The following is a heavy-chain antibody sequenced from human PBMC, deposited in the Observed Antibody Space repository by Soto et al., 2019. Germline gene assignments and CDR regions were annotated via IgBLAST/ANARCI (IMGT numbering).Heavy chain of an antibody. V-gene: IGHV3-23*01. Sequence: GGSLRLSCAASVFPFSSYAMSWVRQAPGKGLEWVSAISGSGGSTYYADSVKGRFTISRDNSKNTLYLQMNSLRAEDTAVYYCASTLGVVIPFFDYWGQGTLVTVSS. CDR2: ISGSGGST. CDR3: ASTLGVVIPFFDY. D-gene: IGHD3-3*01. J-gene: IGHJ4*02. CDR1: VFPFSSYA.